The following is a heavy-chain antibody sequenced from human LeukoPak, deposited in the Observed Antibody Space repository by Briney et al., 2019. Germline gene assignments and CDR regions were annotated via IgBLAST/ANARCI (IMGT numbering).Heavy chain of an antibody. CDR2: IHYSGST. CDR3: AGQIAAVGTAYFLH. J-gene: IGHJ1*01. Sequence: SETLSLACTVSGGSISGSSYYWGWIRQPPGKGLEWIGSIHYSGSTYYKPSLKSRVTMSVDTSKNQFSLKLSSVTAADTAVYYSAGQIAAVGTAYFLHWGQGTLVTVSS. CDR1: GGSISGSSYY. V-gene: IGHV4-39*01. D-gene: IGHD6-13*01.